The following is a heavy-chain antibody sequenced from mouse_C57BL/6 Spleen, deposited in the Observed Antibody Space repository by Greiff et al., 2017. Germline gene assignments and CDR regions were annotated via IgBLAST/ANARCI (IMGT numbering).Heavy chain of an antibody. CDR3: AVHYYGSSSWFAY. CDR2: IYPGSGCT. J-gene: IGHJ3*01. D-gene: IGHD1-1*01. CDR1: GYTFTSYW. Sequence: QVQLQQPGAELVKPGASVKMSCKASGYTFTSYWITWVKQRPGQGLEWIGDIYPGSGCTNYNEKFKSKATLTVDTSSSTAYMQLSSLTSEDSAVYYCAVHYYGSSSWFAYWGQGTLVTVSA. V-gene: IGHV1-55*01.